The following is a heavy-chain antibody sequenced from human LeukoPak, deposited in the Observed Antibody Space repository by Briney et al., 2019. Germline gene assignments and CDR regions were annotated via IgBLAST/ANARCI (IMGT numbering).Heavy chain of an antibody. CDR3: ARDEFLVRGVLKLFDY. Sequence: PGGSLRLSCAASGFTFSSYSMNWVRQAPGKGLEWVSSISSSSSYIYYADSVKGRFTISRDNAKNPLYLQMNSLRAEDTAVYYCARDEFLVRGVLKLFDYWGQGTLVTVSS. CDR2: ISSSSSYI. D-gene: IGHD3-10*01. J-gene: IGHJ4*02. CDR1: GFTFSSYS. V-gene: IGHV3-21*01.